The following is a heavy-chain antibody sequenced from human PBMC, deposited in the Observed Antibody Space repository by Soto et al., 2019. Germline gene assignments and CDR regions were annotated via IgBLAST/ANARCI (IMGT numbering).Heavy chain of an antibody. CDR3: AKILTTADYYWYGMDV. Sequence: EVQLLESGGGLVQPGGSLRFSCAASGFTFTTYHMVWVRQAPGKGLESVASISASGDRTYYADSVKGRFTISRDNSKNMLYLQMNSLKAEDTAVYYCAKILTTADYYWYGMDVWGQGAAVTVSS. D-gene: IGHD2-21*02. J-gene: IGHJ6*02. CDR2: ISASGDRT. CDR1: GFTFTTYH. V-gene: IGHV3-23*01.